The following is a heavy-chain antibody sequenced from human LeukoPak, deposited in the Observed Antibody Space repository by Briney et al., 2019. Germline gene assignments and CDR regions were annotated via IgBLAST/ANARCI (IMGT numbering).Heavy chain of an antibody. J-gene: IGHJ2*01. CDR1: GFTFSSYS. CDR3: ARAPYSSSWYLGWYFDL. CDR2: ISSSSSTI. V-gene: IGHV3-48*01. Sequence: GGSLRLSCAASGFTFSSYSMNWVRQAPGKGLEWVSSISSSSSTIYYADSVKGRFTVSRDNAKNSLYLQMNSLRAEDTAVFYCARAPYSSSWYLGWYFDLWGRGTLVTVSS. D-gene: IGHD6-13*01.